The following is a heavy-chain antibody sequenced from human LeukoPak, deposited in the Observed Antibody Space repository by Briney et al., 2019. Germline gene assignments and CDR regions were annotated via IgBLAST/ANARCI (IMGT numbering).Heavy chain of an antibody. CDR2: ISSSSSTI. CDR1: GFTFSSYS. J-gene: IGHJ6*02. CDR3: ARDRTVTTFYYYGMDV. V-gene: IGHV3-48*01. Sequence: GGSLRLSCAASGFTFSSYSMNWVRQAPGKGLEWVSYISSSSSTIYYADSVKGRFTISRDNAKNSLYLQMNSLRAEGTAVYYCARDRTVTTFYYYGMDVWGQGTTVTVSS. D-gene: IGHD4-17*01.